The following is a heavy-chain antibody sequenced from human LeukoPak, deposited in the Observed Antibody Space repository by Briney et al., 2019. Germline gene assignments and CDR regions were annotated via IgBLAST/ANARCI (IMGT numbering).Heavy chain of an antibody. Sequence: SVKVSCKASEGTFSSYAISWVRQAPGQGLEWMGGIIPIFGTANYAQKFQGRVTITADESTSTAYMELSSLRSEDTAVYYCAREAYCSSTSCYMNWFDPWGQGTLVTVSS. CDR2: IIPIFGTA. CDR1: EGTFSSYA. J-gene: IGHJ5*02. V-gene: IGHV1-69*13. D-gene: IGHD2-2*02. CDR3: AREAYCSSTSCYMNWFDP.